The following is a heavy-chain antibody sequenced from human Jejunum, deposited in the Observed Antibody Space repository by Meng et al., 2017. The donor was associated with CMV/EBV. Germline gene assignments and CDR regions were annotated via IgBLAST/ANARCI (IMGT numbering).Heavy chain of an antibody. D-gene: IGHD6-13*01. V-gene: IGHV4-30-4*01. CDR3: ARAPAYTSNWNFDY. CDR2: IYFNVT. CDR1: GGSVSGDTSY. J-gene: IGHJ4*02. Sequence: GGSVSGDTSYWSLIRQPPGKGLEWIGYIYFNVTYSHPSLKNRVTISVDTSKNQFSLELNSVTAADTAVYYCARAPAYTSNWNFDYWGQGALVTVSS.